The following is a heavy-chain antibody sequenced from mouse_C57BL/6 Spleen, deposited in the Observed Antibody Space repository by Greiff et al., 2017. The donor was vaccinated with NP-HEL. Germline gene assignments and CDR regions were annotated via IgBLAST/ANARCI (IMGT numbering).Heavy chain of an antibody. CDR2: IDPNSGGT. CDR3: ARFGTTVVATNY. Sequence: VKQSCKASGYTFTSYWMHWVKQRPGRGLEWIGRIDPNSGGTKYNEKFKSKATLTVDKPSSTAYMQLSSLTSEDSAVYYCARFGTTVVATNYWGQGTTLTVSS. J-gene: IGHJ2*01. D-gene: IGHD1-1*01. V-gene: IGHV1-72*01. CDR1: GYTFTSYW.